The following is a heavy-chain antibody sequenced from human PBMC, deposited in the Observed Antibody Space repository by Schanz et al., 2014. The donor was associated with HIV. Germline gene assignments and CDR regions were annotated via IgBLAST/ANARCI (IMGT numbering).Heavy chain of an antibody. D-gene: IGHD3-10*01. CDR2: MNPNSGNT. CDR3: ARGRSRPGNWFDP. J-gene: IGHJ5*02. CDR1: GYTFSNFD. V-gene: IGHV1-8*01. Sequence: QVQLVQSGAEVKKPGASVKVSCKATGYTFSNFDINWVRQATGQGLEWMGWMNPNSGNTGYARKFQGRVTMTRNTSINIAYMELSSLKSEDTAVYYCARGRSRPGNWFDPWGQGTLVTVSS.